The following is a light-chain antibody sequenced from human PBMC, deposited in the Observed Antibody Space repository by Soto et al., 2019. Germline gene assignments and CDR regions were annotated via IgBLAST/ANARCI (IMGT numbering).Light chain of an antibody. CDR2: GAS. CDR1: QTIYNY. V-gene: IGKV1-39*01. J-gene: IGKJ2*01. CDR3: QQSYTTPHT. Sequence: DIPMTQSPSSLSASVGDRVTMTCRASQTIYNYLNWYQQKPGKAPNLLIYGASNLQSGVPSRFSGSGSGTDFTLTISSLQPEDFATYYCQQSYTTPHTFGQGTKLEIK.